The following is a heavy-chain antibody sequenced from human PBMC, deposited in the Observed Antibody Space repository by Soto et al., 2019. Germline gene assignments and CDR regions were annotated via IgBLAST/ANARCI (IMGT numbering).Heavy chain of an antibody. CDR1: GGSMKGYY. D-gene: IGHD2-21*02. CDR2: INHSGST. Sequence: SETLSLTCTVSGGSMKGYYWSWIRQPPGKGLEWIGEINHSGSTNYNPSLKSRVTISVDTSKNQFSLKLYSVTAADTAMYYCARRVVTAPSPISYLAYWGQGTRVPVSS. J-gene: IGHJ4*02. V-gene: IGHV4-34*01. CDR3: ARRVVTAPSPISYLAY.